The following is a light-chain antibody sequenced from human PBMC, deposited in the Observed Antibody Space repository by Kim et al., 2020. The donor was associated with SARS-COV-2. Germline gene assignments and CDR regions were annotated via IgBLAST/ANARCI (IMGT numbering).Light chain of an antibody. CDR1: SSDVSGYNY. Sequence: QSALTQPPSASGSPGQSVTISCTGSSSDVSGYNYVSWYQQHPGKAPKLMIYEVSKRPSGVPDRFSGSKSGNTASLTVSGLQAEDEADYYCSSNAGSNNWVFGGGTKLTVL. J-gene: IGLJ2*01. V-gene: IGLV2-8*01. CDR2: EVS. CDR3: SSNAGSNNWV.